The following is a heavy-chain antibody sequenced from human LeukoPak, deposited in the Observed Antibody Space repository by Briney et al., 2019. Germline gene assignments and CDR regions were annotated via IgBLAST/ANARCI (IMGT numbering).Heavy chain of an antibody. J-gene: IGHJ5*02. CDR2: IKGDGSEK. D-gene: IGHD3-10*01. Sequence: GGSLRLSCAASGFTFSTCWMSWVRQAPGKGLEWVAIIKGDGSEKAYVDSVKGRFSISRDNAENSLYLQMSSLRAEDTAVYYCARDPYYYGSGSYNSWFDPWGQGTLVTVSS. CDR1: GFTFSTCW. V-gene: IGHV3-7*01. CDR3: ARDPYYYGSGSYNSWFDP.